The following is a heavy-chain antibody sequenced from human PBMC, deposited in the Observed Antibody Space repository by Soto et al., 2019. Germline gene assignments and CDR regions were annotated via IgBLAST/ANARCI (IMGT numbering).Heavy chain of an antibody. J-gene: IGHJ6*02. D-gene: IGHD2-2*01. Sequence: PGESLKISCKGSGYSFTSYWIGWVRQMPGKGLEWMGIIYPGDSDTRYSPSFQGQVTISADKSISTAYLQWSSLQASETAMYYCARSLSFMGSSYGMDVWGQGTTVTVSS. CDR2: IYPGDSDT. V-gene: IGHV5-51*01. CDR3: ARSLSFMGSSYGMDV. CDR1: GYSFTSYW.